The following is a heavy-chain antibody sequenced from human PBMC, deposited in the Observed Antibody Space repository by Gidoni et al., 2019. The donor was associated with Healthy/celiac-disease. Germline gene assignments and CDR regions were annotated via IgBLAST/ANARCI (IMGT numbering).Heavy chain of an antibody. J-gene: IGHJ4*02. Sequence: QVQLVESGGGVVQPGRSLRLSCAASGFTFSSYGMHWVRQAPGKGLEWVAVISYDGSNKYYADSVKGRFTISRDNSKNTLYLQMNSLRAEDTAVYYCAKDPHYCTNGVCSIRYFRFDYWGQGTLVTVSS. CDR1: GFTFSSYG. V-gene: IGHV3-30*18. CDR2: ISYDGSNK. D-gene: IGHD2-8*01. CDR3: AKDPHYCTNGVCSIRYFRFDY.